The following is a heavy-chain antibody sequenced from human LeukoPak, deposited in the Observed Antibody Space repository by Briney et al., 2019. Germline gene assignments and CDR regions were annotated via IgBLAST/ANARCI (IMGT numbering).Heavy chain of an antibody. CDR1: GFTLATYS. CDR3: ATIHSRPY. Sequence: GGSLRLSCAASGFTLATYSMNWVRQAPGKGLEWVSSISSSSAYIYYADSVKGRFTISRDDAKNSLFLQMNSLRAEDTAVYYCATIHSRPYWGQGTLVTVSS. J-gene: IGHJ4*02. CDR2: ISSSSAYI. D-gene: IGHD2-15*01. V-gene: IGHV3-21*04.